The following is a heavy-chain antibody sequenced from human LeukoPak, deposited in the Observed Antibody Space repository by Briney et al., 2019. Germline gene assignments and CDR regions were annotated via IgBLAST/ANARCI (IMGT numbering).Heavy chain of an antibody. Sequence: GASVKVSCKASGYTFTSYGISWVRQAPGQGLEWMGWIIPIFGTANYAQKFQGRVTITTDESTSTAYMELSSLRSEDTAVYYCAREPIYDSSGYTSPRFDYWGRGTLVTVSS. J-gene: IGHJ4*02. CDR1: GYTFTSYG. CDR2: IIPIFGTA. D-gene: IGHD3-22*01. V-gene: IGHV1-69*05. CDR3: AREPIYDSSGYTSPRFDY.